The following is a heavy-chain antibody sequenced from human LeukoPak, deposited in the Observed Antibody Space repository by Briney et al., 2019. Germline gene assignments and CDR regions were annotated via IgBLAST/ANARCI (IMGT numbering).Heavy chain of an antibody. V-gene: IGHV4-34*01. CDR3: ARGPMRAIFGVVIRYYYGMDV. D-gene: IGHD3-3*01. CDR2: INHSGST. J-gene: IGHJ6*02. Sequence: PSETLSLTCAVYGGSFSGYYWRWIRQPPGKGLEWIGEINHSGSTNYNPSLKSRVTISVDTSKNQFSLKLSSVTAADTAVYYCARGPMRAIFGVVIRYYYGMDVWGQGTTVTVSS. CDR1: GGSFSGYY.